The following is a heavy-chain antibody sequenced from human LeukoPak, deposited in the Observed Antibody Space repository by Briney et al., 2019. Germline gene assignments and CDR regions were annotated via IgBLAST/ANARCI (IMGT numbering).Heavy chain of an antibody. V-gene: IGHV3-30*18. CDR1: GFTFSSYG. J-gene: IGHJ4*02. CDR2: ISYDGSNK. Sequence: PGGSLRLSCAASGFTFSSYGMHWFRQAPGEGLEWVAVISYDGSNKYYADSVKGRFTISRDNSKNTLYLQMNSLRAEDTAVYYCAKDLNIVVVTAPDYWGQGTLVTVSS. CDR3: AKDLNIVVVTAPDY. D-gene: IGHD2-21*02.